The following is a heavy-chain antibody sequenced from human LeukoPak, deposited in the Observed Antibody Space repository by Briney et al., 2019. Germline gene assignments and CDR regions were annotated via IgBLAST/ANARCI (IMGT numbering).Heavy chain of an antibody. CDR2: ISASGGST. D-gene: IGHD6-19*01. V-gene: IGHV3-23*01. CDR1: GFTFDDYA. Sequence: GGSLRLSCAASGFTFDDYAMHWVRQAPGKGLEWVSGISASGGSTHYGDSVKGRFTISRDNSKNTLYLQMNSLRAEDTAVYYCARDISISSQNIASDYWGQGTLVTVSS. J-gene: IGHJ4*02. CDR3: ARDISISSQNIASDY.